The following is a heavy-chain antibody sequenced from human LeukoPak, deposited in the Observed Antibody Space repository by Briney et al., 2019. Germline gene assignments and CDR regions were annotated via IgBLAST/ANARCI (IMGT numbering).Heavy chain of an antibody. CDR1: GFIFSNYY. V-gene: IGHV3-74*01. D-gene: IGHD2-2*01. J-gene: IGHJ4*02. CDR3: GRRKSPAAVDD. Sequence: PGGSLRLSCAASGFIFSNYYMHWVRQAPGKGLVWVSHINGDGSNVNYADSVKGRFTISRDNAKNTLYLQMNSLRVEDTALYYCGRRKSPAAVDDWGQGTLVTVPS. CDR2: INGDGSNV.